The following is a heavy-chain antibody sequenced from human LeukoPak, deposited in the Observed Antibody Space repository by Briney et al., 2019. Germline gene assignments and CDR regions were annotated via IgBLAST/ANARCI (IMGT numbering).Heavy chain of an antibody. J-gene: IGHJ6*02. CDR3: ARDQRILGYCSGGSCYSGHARGYYYGMDV. V-gene: IGHV3-23*01. CDR2: IGGSGATT. Sequence: PGESLRLSCAASGFTVSSYAMSWVRQAPGKGLEWVSVIGGSGATTSYADSVKGRFTISRDNSKNTVYLQMNSLRAEDTAVYHCARDQRILGYCSGGSCYSGHARGYYYGMDVWGQGTTVTVSS. D-gene: IGHD2-15*01. CDR1: GFTVSSYA.